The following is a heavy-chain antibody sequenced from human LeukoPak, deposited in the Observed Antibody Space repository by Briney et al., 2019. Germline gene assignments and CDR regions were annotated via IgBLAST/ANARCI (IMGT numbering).Heavy chain of an antibody. CDR1: GGTFSGYT. Sequence: ASVKVSCKASGGTFSGYTISWVRQAPGQGLEWMGRIIPILGIANYAQKFQGRVTITADKSTCTAYMELSSLRSEDTAVYYCARDHGYCSSTSCYPNWFDPWGQGTLVTVSS. V-gene: IGHV1-69*04. CDR2: IIPILGIA. D-gene: IGHD2-2*03. CDR3: ARDHGYCSSTSCYPNWFDP. J-gene: IGHJ5*02.